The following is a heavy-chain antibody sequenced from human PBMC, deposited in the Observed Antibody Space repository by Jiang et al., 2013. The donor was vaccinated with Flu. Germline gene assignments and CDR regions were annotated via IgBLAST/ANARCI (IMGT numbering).Heavy chain of an antibody. J-gene: IGHJ5*02. CDR2: LSHSGTR. Sequence: GSGLVKPSDTLSLNCSVPDGSISSYYWSWLRQPPGQGLEWIGFLSHSGTRSYNPSLSSRVTMSLDTSKNQFSLKLTSVTAADTAVYYCARRSKMRGYWFDPWGQGTLVTVSS. V-gene: IGHV4-59*08. CDR1: DGSISSYY. D-gene: IGHD4-11*01. CDR3: ARRSKMRGYWFDP.